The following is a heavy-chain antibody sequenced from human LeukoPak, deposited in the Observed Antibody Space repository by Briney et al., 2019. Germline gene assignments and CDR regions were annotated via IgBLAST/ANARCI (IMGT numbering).Heavy chain of an antibody. CDR1: GFTFSSYG. CDR2: IRYDGSNK. V-gene: IGHV3-30*02. CDR3: AKDLRWYRSPFDY. Sequence: GGSLRLSCAASGFTFSSYGMHWVRQAPGKGLEWVAFIRYDGSNKYYADSVKGRFTISRDNSKNTLYLQMNSLRAEDTAVYYCAKDLRWYRSPFDYWGQGTLVTVSS. D-gene: IGHD6-13*01. J-gene: IGHJ4*02.